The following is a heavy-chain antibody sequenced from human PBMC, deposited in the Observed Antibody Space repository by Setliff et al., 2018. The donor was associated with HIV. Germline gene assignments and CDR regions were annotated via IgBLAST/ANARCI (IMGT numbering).Heavy chain of an antibody. CDR3: ARVLSSGSYYKYYYYMDV. CDR2: IYTSGST. CDR1: RDSIRNGAYY. V-gene: IGHV4-61*02. J-gene: IGHJ6*03. Sequence: NPSETLSLTCTVSRDSIRNGAYYWGWIRQPAGKGLEWIGRIYTSGSTNYNPSLKSRVTMSVDTSKNQFSLKLSSVTAADTAVYYCARVLSSGSYYKYYYYMDVWGKGTTVTVSS. D-gene: IGHD3-10*01.